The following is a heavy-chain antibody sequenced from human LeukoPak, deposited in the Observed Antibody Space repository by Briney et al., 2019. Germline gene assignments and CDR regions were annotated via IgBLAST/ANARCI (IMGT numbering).Heavy chain of an antibody. D-gene: IGHD4-17*01. V-gene: IGHV4-4*07. CDR1: GGSISSYY. CDR2: IYTSGST. Sequence: SETLSLTCTVSGGSISSYYWSWIRQPAGKGLEWIGRIYTSGSTNYNPSLKSRVTISVNKSKNQFSLKLSSVTAADTAVYYCAREPGDDSGDYVDYWGQGTLVTVSS. CDR3: AREPGDDSGDYVDY. J-gene: IGHJ4*02.